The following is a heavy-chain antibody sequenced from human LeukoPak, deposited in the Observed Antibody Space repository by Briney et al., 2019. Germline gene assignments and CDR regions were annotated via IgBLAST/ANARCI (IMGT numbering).Heavy chain of an antibody. CDR3: AREGWSRAHAFDI. D-gene: IGHD2-15*01. V-gene: IGHV1-69*01. J-gene: IGHJ3*02. Sequence: ASVKVSCKASGGTLSRFAISWVRQAPGQGLEWMGGIIAIFGTANYAQKFQGRVTITADESTGTAYMELNSLRSEDTAVYYCAREGWSRAHAFDIWGQGTMVTVSS. CDR2: IIAIFGTA. CDR1: GGTLSRFA.